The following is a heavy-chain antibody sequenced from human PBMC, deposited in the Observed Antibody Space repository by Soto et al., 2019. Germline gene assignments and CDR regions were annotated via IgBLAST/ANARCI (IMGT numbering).Heavy chain of an antibody. Sequence: SETLSLTCAVSGGSISSGGYSWSWIRQPPGKGLEWIGYIYHSGSTYYNTSLKSRVTISVDRSKNQFSLKLSSVTAADTAVYYCARGRTYYDILTGYPPIDYWGQGTLVTVSS. V-gene: IGHV4-30-2*01. D-gene: IGHD3-9*01. CDR3: ARGRTYYDILTGYPPIDY. CDR2: IYHSGST. J-gene: IGHJ4*02. CDR1: GGSISSGGYS.